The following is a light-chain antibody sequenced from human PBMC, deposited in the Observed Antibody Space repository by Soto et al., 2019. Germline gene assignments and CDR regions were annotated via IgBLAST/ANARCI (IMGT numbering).Light chain of an antibody. CDR2: DVG. CDR3: SSHTSSSTPYV. J-gene: IGLJ1*01. CDR1: SSDVGGYNY. V-gene: IGLV2-14*01. Sequence: QSVLTQPASVSGSPGQSIAISCTGTSSDVGGYNYVSWYQQHPGKAPKLMIYDVGNRPSGVSNRFSGSKSGNTASLTISGLQAEDEADYYCSSHTSSSTPYVFGTGTKVTVL.